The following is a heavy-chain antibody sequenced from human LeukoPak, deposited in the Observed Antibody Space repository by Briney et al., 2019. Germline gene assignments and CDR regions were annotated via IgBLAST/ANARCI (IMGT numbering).Heavy chain of an antibody. J-gene: IGHJ4*02. V-gene: IGHV3-30*18. D-gene: IGHD6-19*01. CDR1: GFTFSSYG. CDR2: ISYDGSNK. Sequence: GGSLRLSCAASGFTFSSYGMHWVRQAPGKGLEWVAVISYDGSNKYYADPVKGRFTISRDNSKNTLYLQMNSLRAEDTAVYYCAKARSAQWLKEVIDYWGQGTLVTVSS. CDR3: AKARSAQWLKEVIDY.